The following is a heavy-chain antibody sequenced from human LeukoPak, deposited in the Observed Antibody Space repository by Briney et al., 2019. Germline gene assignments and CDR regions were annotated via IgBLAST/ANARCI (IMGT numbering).Heavy chain of an antibody. CDR1: GFTFSSYA. J-gene: IGHJ3*02. V-gene: IGHV3-23*01. D-gene: IGHD6-19*01. CDR3: AKHSSGWYGDALDI. CDR2: ISGSGGST. Sequence: PGGSLRLSCAASGFTFSSYAMSWVRQAPGKGLEWVSAISGSGGSTHYADSVKGRFTISRDNSKNTLYLQMDSLRAGDTAVHYCAKHSSGWYGDALDIWGQGTMVTVSS.